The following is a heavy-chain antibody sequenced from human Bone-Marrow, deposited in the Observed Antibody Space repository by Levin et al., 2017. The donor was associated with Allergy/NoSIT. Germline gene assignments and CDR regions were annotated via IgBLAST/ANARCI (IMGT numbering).Heavy chain of an antibody. CDR3: ARDPVAAAGTGGGSDGMDV. CDR1: GFTFSYYW. V-gene: IGHV3-7*01. Sequence: GGSLRLSCAASGFTFSYYWMTWVRQAPGKGLEWVANIKQDGSEKYYVDSVKGRFTISRDNAKKSLYLQMNSQRVEDTAVYYCARDPVAAAGTGGGSDGMDVWGQGTAVTVSS. J-gene: IGHJ6*02. CDR2: IKQDGSEK. D-gene: IGHD6-13*01.